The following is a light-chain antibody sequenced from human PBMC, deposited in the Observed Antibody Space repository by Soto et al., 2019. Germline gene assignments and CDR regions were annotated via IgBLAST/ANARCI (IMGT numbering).Light chain of an antibody. CDR1: QSVNSNY. CDR3: KQRSNWPGT. V-gene: IGKV3-11*01. J-gene: IGKJ1*01. Sequence: EIVLTQSPGTLSLSPGERATLSCRASQSVNSNYLAWYQQKPGQAPRLLIYDASNRATGIPARFSGSGSGTDFTLTIRSLEAKDFAVYYCKQRSNWPGTFGQGTKVDIK. CDR2: DAS.